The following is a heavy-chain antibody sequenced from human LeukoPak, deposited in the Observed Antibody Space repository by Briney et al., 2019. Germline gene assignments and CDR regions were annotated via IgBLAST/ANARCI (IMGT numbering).Heavy chain of an antibody. V-gene: IGHV7-4-1*02. CDR1: GYTFTSYA. Sequence: GASVKVSCKASGYTFTSYAMNWVRQAPGQGLEWMGWINTNTGNPTYAQGFTGRFVFSLDTSVSTAYLQISSLKAEDTAVYYCARGSTHTYYYDSSGYFDYWGQGTLVTVSS. CDR2: INTNTGNP. CDR3: ARGSTHTYYYDSSGYFDY. J-gene: IGHJ4*02. D-gene: IGHD3-22*01.